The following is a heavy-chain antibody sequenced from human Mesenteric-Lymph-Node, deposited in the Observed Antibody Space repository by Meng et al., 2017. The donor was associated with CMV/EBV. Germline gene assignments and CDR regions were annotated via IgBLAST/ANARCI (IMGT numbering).Heavy chain of an antibody. Sequence: GESLKISCAASGFTVSSNYMSWVRQAPGKGLEWVSVIYSGGSTYYADSVKGRFTISRDSPKNTLYLQMNSLRAEDTAVYYCARVGYSYGAIDYWGQGTLVTVSS. CDR2: IYSGGST. CDR1: GFTVSSNY. CDR3: ARVGYSYGAIDY. J-gene: IGHJ4*02. V-gene: IGHV3-66*02. D-gene: IGHD5-18*01.